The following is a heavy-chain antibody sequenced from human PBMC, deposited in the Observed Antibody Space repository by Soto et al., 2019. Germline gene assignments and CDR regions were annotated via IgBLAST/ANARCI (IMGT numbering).Heavy chain of an antibody. CDR1: GLRFSGHS. Sequence: GGSLRLSCVVSGLRFSGHSMNWVRQAPGKGLEWVSISSGNGFIYYADSVRGRFTVSRDNAKNSLYPQMNSLRAEDTAVYYCATQMDYNILTGYRPFDYWGQGTLVTVSS. J-gene: IGHJ4*02. CDR3: ATQMDYNILTGYRPFDY. D-gene: IGHD3-9*01. V-gene: IGHV3-21*01. CDR2: SSGNGFI.